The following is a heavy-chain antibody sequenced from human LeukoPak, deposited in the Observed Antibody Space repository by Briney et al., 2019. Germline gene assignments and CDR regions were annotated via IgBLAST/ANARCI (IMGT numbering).Heavy chain of an antibody. V-gene: IGHV3-9*02. Sequence: PGRSLRLSCAASGFTSDDYAMRWVRHAPGKGLEWVSGISWNSVSIGYADSVKGRFTISRDNAKKSLYLQMNRLRAEDTALYYCAKEYYYGSGSQYYGMDVWGQGTTVTVSS. J-gene: IGHJ6*02. CDR2: ISWNSVSI. CDR3: AKEYYYGSGSQYYGMDV. CDR1: GFTSDDYA. D-gene: IGHD3-10*01.